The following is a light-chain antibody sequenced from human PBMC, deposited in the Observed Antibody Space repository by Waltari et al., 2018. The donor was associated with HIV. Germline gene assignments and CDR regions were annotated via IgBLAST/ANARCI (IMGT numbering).Light chain of an antibody. CDR1: SSNIGNDY. J-gene: IGLJ3*02. Sequence: QSVLTQPPSVSAAPGQKVTISCSRSSSNIGNDYVSWYQHVPGAAPRLLIDDNSKLPSGVPDRFSGAESGTSATLAITGLQTGDEADYYCGTWDRTLGGGVFGGGTKLTVL. CDR2: DNS. CDR3: GTWDRTLGGGV. V-gene: IGLV1-51*01.